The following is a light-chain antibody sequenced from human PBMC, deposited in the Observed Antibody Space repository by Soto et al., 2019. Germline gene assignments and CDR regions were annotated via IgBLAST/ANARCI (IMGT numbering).Light chain of an antibody. Sequence: QSALTQPASVSGSPGQSITISCTGTSGDVGAYNYVSWFQQHPGKASKIMLYGVTTRPSGVSNRFSGSKSGNTASLTISGLQAEDEAHYYCSSFTTSSTLVFGGGTKLTVL. V-gene: IGLV2-14*01. CDR2: GVT. CDR1: SGDVGAYNY. CDR3: SSFTTSSTLV. J-gene: IGLJ2*01.